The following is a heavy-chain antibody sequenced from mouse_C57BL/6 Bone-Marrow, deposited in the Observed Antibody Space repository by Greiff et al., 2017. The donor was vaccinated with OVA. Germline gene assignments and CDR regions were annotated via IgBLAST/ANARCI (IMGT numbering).Heavy chain of an antibody. CDR3: ARQGYDGYYVPFDY. D-gene: IGHD2-3*01. V-gene: IGHV5-6*01. CDR1: GFTFSSYG. CDR2: ISSGGSYT. Sequence: EVQLVESGGDLVKPGGSLKLSCAASGFTFSSYGMSWVRQTPDKRLEWVATISSGGSYTYYPDSVKGRFTISRDNAKNTLYLQMSSLKSEDTAMYYCARQGYDGYYVPFDYWGQGTTLTVSS. J-gene: IGHJ2*01.